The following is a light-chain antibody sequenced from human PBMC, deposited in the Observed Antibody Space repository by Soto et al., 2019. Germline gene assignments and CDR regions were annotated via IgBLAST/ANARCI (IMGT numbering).Light chain of an antibody. V-gene: IGKV3-15*01. Sequence: EIVLTQSPATLSLSPGERATLSCRASQDVSSNLAWYQQKPGQAPSLLIYGASTRATGTPARFSGSGSGTEFTLTISSLQSEDYAVYFCQQYIRWPLTFGGGTKVDIK. CDR2: GAS. CDR3: QQYIRWPLT. J-gene: IGKJ4*01. CDR1: QDVSSN.